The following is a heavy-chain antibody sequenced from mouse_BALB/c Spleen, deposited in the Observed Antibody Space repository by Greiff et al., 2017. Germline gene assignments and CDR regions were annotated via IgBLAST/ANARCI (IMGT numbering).Heavy chain of an antibody. Sequence: EVQRVQSGAGLVQPGGSLKLSCAASGFTFSSYTMSWVRQTPEKRLEWVAYISNGGGSTYYPDTVKGRFTISRDNAKNTLYLQMSSLKSEDTAMYYCARLGGYGYYAMDYWGQGTSVTVSS. CDR1: GFTFSSYT. V-gene: IGHV5-12-2*01. J-gene: IGHJ4*01. D-gene: IGHD2-2*01. CDR2: ISNGGGST. CDR3: ARLGGYGYYAMDY.